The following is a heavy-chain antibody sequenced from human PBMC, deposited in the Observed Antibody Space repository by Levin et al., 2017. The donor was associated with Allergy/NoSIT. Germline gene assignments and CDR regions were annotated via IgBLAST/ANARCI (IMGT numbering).Heavy chain of an antibody. CDR2: INHSGST. D-gene: IGHD2-15*01. V-gene: IGHV4-34*01. CDR1: GGSFSGYY. J-gene: IGHJ3*02. CDR3: ASVVVLAATHLGGFDI. Sequence: SETLSLTCAVYGGSFSGYYWSWIRQPPGKGLEWIGEINHSGSTNYNPSLKSRVTISVDTSKNQFSLKLSSVTAADTAVYYCASVVVLAATHLGGFDIWGQGTMVTVSS.